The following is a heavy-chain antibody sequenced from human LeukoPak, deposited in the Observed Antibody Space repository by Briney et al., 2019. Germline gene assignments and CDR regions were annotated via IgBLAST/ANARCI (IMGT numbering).Heavy chain of an antibody. CDR1: GFTFINAW. CDR3: TTAPDRSDY. J-gene: IGHJ4*02. CDR2: IKSKTNGGTT. Sequence: GGSLRLSCAASGFTFINAWMTWLRQAPGKGLDWAGRIKSKTNGGTTDYAAPVKGRFTISRDDSKNTLYLQLNSLKTGDTAVYYCTTAPDRSDYWGQGTLVTVSS. V-gene: IGHV3-15*01. D-gene: IGHD3-22*01.